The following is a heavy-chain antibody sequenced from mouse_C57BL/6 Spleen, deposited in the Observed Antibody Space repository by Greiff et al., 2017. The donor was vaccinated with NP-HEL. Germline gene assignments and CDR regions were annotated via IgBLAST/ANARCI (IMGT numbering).Heavy chain of an antibody. V-gene: IGHV1-55*01. CDR1: GYTFTSYW. CDR2: IYPGSGST. Sequence: QVQLQQPGAELVKPGASVKMSCKASGYTFTSYWITWVKQRPGQGLEWIGDIYPGSGSTNYNEKFKSKATLTVDTSSSTAYMQLSSLTSEDSAVYYCARAYDGSSYEGDFDYWGQGTTLTVSS. CDR3: ARAYDGSSYEGDFDY. J-gene: IGHJ2*01. D-gene: IGHD1-1*01.